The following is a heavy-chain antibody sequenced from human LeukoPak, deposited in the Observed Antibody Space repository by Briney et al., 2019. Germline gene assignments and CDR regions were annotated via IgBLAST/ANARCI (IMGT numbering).Heavy chain of an antibody. D-gene: IGHD6-19*01. CDR3: ARAGKQWLVGNYYYYGMDV. Sequence: GASVKVSCKASGGTFSSYAISWVRQAPGQRLEWMGRIIPILGIANYAQKFQGRVTITADKSTSTAYMELSSLRSEDTAVYYCARAGKQWLVGNYYYYGMDVWGQGTTVTVSS. CDR1: GGTFSSYA. J-gene: IGHJ6*02. CDR2: IIPILGIA. V-gene: IGHV1-69*04.